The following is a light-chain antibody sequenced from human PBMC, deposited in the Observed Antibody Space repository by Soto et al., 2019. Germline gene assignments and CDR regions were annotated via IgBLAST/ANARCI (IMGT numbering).Light chain of an antibody. CDR2: DAS. CDR1: QSVLYSSNNRNY. V-gene: IGKV4-1*01. Sequence: DIVMTQSPDSLPVSLGYRSTINCNSSQSVLYSSNNRNYLAWYQQKPGKPPKLLIYDASNLETGVPSRFSGSGSGTDFSLTISSLEPEDFAVYYCQQRRNWPPGITFGQGTRLE. CDR3: QQRRNWPPGIT. J-gene: IGKJ5*01.